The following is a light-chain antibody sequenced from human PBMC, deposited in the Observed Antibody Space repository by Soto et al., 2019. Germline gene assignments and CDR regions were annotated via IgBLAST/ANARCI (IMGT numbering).Light chain of an antibody. CDR1: SGSIASNY. J-gene: IGLJ1*01. Sequence: NFMLTQSHSVSESPGKTVSISCTRSSGSIASNYVQWYQQRPGSAPTTVIYEDNQRPSGVPDRFSGSIDSSSNSASLTISGLKTEDEADYYCLSYASSNQVFGTGTKVTVL. V-gene: IGLV6-57*03. CDR3: LSYASSNQV. CDR2: EDN.